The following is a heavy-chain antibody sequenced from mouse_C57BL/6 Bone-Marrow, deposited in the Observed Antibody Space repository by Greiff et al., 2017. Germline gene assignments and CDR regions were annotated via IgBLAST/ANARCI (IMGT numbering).Heavy chain of an antibody. Sequence: EVMLVESGGDLVKPGGSLKLSCAASGFTFSSYGMSWVRQTPDKRLEWVATISSGGSYTYYPDSVKGRFTFSIDKATNTLYLQMRSLMSEDTAMYYCARRLYCYGISLYYFDYWGQGTTLTVSS. CDR2: ISSGGSYT. CDR1: GFTFSSYG. V-gene: IGHV5-6*02. J-gene: IGHJ2*01. CDR3: ARRLYCYGISLYYFDY. D-gene: IGHD1-1*01.